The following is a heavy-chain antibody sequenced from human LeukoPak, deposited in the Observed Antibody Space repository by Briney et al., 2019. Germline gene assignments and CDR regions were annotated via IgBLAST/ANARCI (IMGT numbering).Heavy chain of an antibody. CDR2: IYNDGST. D-gene: IGHD3-22*01. CDR3: ARVAGRYYYDTSGYQHRGAFDI. V-gene: IGHV3-53*01. Sequence: PGGSLRLSCAASGLTVSSSYMSWVRQAPGKGLEWVSIIYNDGSTYYADSVKGRFTISRDNAKNSLYLQMNSLRAEDTAVYYCARVAGRYYYDTSGYQHRGAFDIWGQGTMVTVSS. CDR1: GLTVSSSY. J-gene: IGHJ3*02.